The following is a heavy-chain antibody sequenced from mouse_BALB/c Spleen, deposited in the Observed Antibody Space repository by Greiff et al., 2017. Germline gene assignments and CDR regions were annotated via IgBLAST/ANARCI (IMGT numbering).Heavy chain of an antibody. CDR3: ASATTVVAKYYAMDY. D-gene: IGHD1-1*01. V-gene: IGHV1-9*01. J-gene: IGHJ4*01. CDR2: ILPGSGST. Sequence: VQLQQSGAELMKPGASVKISCKATGYTFSSYWIEWVKQRPGHGLEWIGEILPGSGSTNYNEKFKGKATFTADTSSNTAYMQLSSLTSEDSAVYYCASATTVVAKYYAMDYWGQGTSVTVSS. CDR1: GYTFSSYW.